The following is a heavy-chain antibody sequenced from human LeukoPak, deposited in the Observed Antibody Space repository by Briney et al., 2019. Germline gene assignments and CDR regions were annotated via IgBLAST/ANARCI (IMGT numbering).Heavy chain of an antibody. CDR3: ARAGKYYYDSSDDAFDI. D-gene: IGHD3-22*01. CDR2: INTGDGYT. Sequence: ASVKVSCKASEYTFTNYAMHWVRQAPGQRLEWMGWINTGDGYTKYSQNFQGRVTITRGTSASTAYMELSSLRSDDTAVYYCARAGKYYYDSSDDAFDIWGQGTMVTVSS. CDR1: EYTFTNYA. V-gene: IGHV1-3*04. J-gene: IGHJ3*02.